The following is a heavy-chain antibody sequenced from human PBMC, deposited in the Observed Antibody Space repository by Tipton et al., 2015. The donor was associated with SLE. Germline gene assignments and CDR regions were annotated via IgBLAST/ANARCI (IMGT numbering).Heavy chain of an antibody. CDR2: IYHSGTT. J-gene: IGHJ4*02. V-gene: IGHV4-59*08. CDR1: GDSINTYY. D-gene: IGHD3-3*01. Sequence: TLSLTCSVSGDSINTYYWNWIRQPPGKGLEWIGYIYHSGTTNYNPSLKSRVTISVDTSKNQFSLRLNSVTAADTAVYYCARGGLTLFGMVTSDYWGQGTLVTVSS. CDR3: ARGGLTLFGMVTSDY.